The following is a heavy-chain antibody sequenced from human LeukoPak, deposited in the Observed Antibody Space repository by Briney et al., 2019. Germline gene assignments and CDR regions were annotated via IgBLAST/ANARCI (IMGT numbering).Heavy chain of an antibody. CDR3: ATLRTTVTRALDY. CDR1: GGSISSGGYY. CDR2: IYYSGIT. J-gene: IGHJ4*02. D-gene: IGHD4-17*01. Sequence: SQTLSLTCTVSGGSISSGGYYWSWIRQHPGKGLEWIGYIYYSGITYYNPSLKSRVTISVDTSKNQFSLKLSSVTAADTAVYYCATLRTTVTRALDYWGQGTLVTVSS. V-gene: IGHV4-31*03.